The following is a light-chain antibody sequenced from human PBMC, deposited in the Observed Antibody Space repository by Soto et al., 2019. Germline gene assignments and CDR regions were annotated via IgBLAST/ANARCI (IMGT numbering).Light chain of an antibody. CDR2: KAS. J-gene: IGKJ1*01. CDR1: QTISSW. Sequence: DIQMTQSPSTLSGSVGDRVTITCRASQTISSWLAWYQQKPGKAPKLLIYKASTLKSGVPSRFSGSGSGTEFTLTISSMQTHDFAHYSCQHYHSYSEAFGQGTKVDI. V-gene: IGKV1-5*03. CDR3: QHYHSYSEA.